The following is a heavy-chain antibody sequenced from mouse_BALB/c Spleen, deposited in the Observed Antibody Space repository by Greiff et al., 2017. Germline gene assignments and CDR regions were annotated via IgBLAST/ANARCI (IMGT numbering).Heavy chain of an antibody. CDR1: GYTFTSYW. J-gene: IGHJ2*01. V-gene: IGHV1-69*02. CDR3: TRSTMITTVFDY. Sequence: QVQLQQPGAELVRPGASVKLSCKASGYTFTSYWINWVKQRPGQGLEWIGNIYPSDSYTNYNQKFKDKATLTVDKSSSTAYMQLSSPTSEDSAVYYCTRSTMITTVFDYWGQGTTLTVSS. CDR2: IYPSDSYT. D-gene: IGHD2-4*01.